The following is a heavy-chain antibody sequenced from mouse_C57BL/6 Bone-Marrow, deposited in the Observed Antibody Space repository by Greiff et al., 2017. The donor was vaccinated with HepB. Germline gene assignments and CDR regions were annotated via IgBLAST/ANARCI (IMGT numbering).Heavy chain of an antibody. CDR1: GFNIKDDY. CDR2: IDPENGDT. Sequence: EVQLQQSGAELVRPGASVKLSCTASGFNIKDDYMHWVKQRPEQGLEWIGWIDPENGDTEYASKFQGKATITAATSSNTAYLQLSSLTSEDTAVYYCTTRGNDYGFAYWGQGTLVTVSA. D-gene: IGHD2-4*01. V-gene: IGHV14-4*01. CDR3: TTRGNDYGFAY. J-gene: IGHJ3*01.